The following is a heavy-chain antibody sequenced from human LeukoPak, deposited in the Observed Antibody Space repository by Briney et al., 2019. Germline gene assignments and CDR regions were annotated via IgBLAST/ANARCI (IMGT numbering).Heavy chain of an antibody. Sequence: GRSLRLSCAASGFTFSSYGMHWVRQAPGKGLEWVAVISYDGSNKYYAGSVKGRFTISRDNSKNTLYLQMNSLRAEDTAVYYCAKSGSSGWYGDYWGQGTLVTVSS. CDR2: ISYDGSNK. D-gene: IGHD6-19*01. CDR3: AKSGSSGWYGDY. J-gene: IGHJ4*02. CDR1: GFTFSSYG. V-gene: IGHV3-30*18.